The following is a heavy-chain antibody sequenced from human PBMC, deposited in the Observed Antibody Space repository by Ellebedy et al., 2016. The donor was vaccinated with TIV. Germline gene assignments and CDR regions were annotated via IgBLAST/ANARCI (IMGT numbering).Heavy chain of an antibody. CDR2: IIPILGTA. D-gene: IGHD2-2*01. V-gene: IGHV1-69*04. Sequence: ASVKVSCKASGGTFSSYAINWVRQAPGQGLEWMGRIIPILGTANYAQKFQGRVTISADKSTSTGYMELSSLRSEDTAVYYCARERDIVVVPAASHRAYGMDVWGQGTTVSVSS. CDR1: GGTFSSYA. J-gene: IGHJ6*02. CDR3: ARERDIVVVPAASHRAYGMDV.